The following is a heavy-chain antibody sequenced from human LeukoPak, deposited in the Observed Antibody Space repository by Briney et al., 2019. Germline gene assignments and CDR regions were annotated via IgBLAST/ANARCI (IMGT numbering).Heavy chain of an antibody. CDR2: ISGSGGST. D-gene: IGHD4-17*01. CDR3: ATTRPRDGDYFDY. V-gene: IGHV3-23*01. CDR1: GFTFSSYA. Sequence: GGSLRLSCTASGFTFSSYAMSWVRQAPGKGLEWVSAISGSGGSTYYADSVKGRFTISRDNSKNTLYLQMNSLRAEDTAVYYCATTRPRDGDYFDYWGQGTLVTVSS. J-gene: IGHJ4*02.